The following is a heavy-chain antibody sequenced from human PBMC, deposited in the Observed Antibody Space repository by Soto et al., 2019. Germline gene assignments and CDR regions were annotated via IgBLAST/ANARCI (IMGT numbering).Heavy chain of an antibody. V-gene: IGHV4-59*01. J-gene: IGHJ4*02. CDR2: IFYSGGT. D-gene: IGHD1-1*01. CDR1: GDSISTYY. CDR3: ATGPFISGDY. Sequence: SETLSLTCTVSGDSISTYYWSWIRQPPGKGLQWIGYIFYSGGTAYNPSLKSRVTISLDMSKKQISLKLSSVTTADTATYFCATGPFISGDYWGQGTLVTVSS.